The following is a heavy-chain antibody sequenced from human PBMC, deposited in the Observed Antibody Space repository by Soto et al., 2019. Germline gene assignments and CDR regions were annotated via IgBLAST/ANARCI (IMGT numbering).Heavy chain of an antibody. J-gene: IGHJ6*02. Sequence: SETLSLTCTVSGGSISSGDYYWSWIRQPPGKGLEWIGYIYYSGSTYYNPSLKSRVTISVDASKNQFSLKLSSVTAADTAVYYCAREGISIAAPAGQGSRYYYYYGMDVWGQGTTVTVSS. CDR2: IYYSGST. D-gene: IGHD6-6*01. CDR1: GGSISSGDYY. CDR3: AREGISIAAPAGQGSRYYYYYGMDV. V-gene: IGHV4-30-4*01.